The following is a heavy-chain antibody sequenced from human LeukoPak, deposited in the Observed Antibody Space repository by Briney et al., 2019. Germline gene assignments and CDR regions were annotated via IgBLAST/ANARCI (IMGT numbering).Heavy chain of an antibody. V-gene: IGHV1-18*01. J-gene: IGHJ4*02. CDR3: ARAPLATKYYYDSQRTDY. D-gene: IGHD3-22*01. Sequence: GASVKVSCKASGYTFTSYGISWVRQAPGQGLEWMGWISAYNGNTNYAQKLQGRVTMTTDTSTSTAYMELRSLRSEDTAVYYCARAPLATKYYYDSQRTDYWGQGTLVTVSS. CDR1: GYTFTSYG. CDR2: ISAYNGNT.